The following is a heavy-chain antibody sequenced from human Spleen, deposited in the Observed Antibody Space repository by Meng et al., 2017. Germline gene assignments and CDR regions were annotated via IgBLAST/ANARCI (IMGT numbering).Heavy chain of an antibody. CDR2: ISSSVSTI. CDR3: ARDGNTVTQKYYGLDV. J-gene: IGHJ6*02. D-gene: IGHD4-17*01. Sequence: GESLKISCPASGFTFSSYEMNWVRQAPGKGLEWVSYISSSVSTIYYADSVKGRFTISRDNAKNSLYLQMNSLRAEDTAVYYCARDGNTVTQKYYGLDVWGQGTTVTVSS. CDR1: GFTFSSYE. V-gene: IGHV3-48*03.